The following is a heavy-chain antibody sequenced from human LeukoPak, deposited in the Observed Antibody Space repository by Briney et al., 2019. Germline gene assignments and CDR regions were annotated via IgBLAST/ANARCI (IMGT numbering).Heavy chain of an antibody. CDR2: IYSGGST. CDR1: GFTVSSNY. CDR3: ARGYRYSSGWYYFDY. Sequence: GGSLRLSCAASGFTVSSNYMRWVRQAPGKGLEWVSVIYSGGSTYYADSVKGRFTISRDNSKNTLYLQMNSLRAEDTAVYYCARGYRYSSGWYYFDYWGQGTLVTVSS. J-gene: IGHJ4*02. V-gene: IGHV3-66*01. D-gene: IGHD6-19*01.